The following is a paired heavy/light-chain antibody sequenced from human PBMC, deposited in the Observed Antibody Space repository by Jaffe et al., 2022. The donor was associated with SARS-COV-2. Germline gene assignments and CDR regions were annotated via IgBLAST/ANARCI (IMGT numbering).Heavy chain of an antibody. D-gene: IGHD3-9*01. CDR1: GYTFSDYD. CDR2: INTGNGDI. V-gene: IGHV1-3*04. Sequence: QVLLVQSEAEVRGPGASVQISCEGSGYTFSDYDMHWLRQAPGQTLEWMGRINTGNGDIKYSQEFQGRVTISMDSSASKAFLDLRSLTSKDTAVVYCARGLPRGFEFLAGNYKEFDHWGQGTLVTVSS. CDR3: ARGLPRGFEFLAGNYKEFDH. J-gene: IGHJ4*02.
Light chain of an antibody. V-gene: IGLV1-40*01. CDR1: RSNLGTEYD. Sequence: QSVLMQPPSVSGAPGQSVTISCTGSRSNLGTEYDVQWYQQISGTAPKLLIYANDVRPSEVPARFTATKSDTFASLAISGLQAEDEAEYFCQSYDSNLGGSYVFGSGTKVTVL. CDR2: AND. J-gene: IGLJ1*01. CDR3: QSYDSNLGGSYV.